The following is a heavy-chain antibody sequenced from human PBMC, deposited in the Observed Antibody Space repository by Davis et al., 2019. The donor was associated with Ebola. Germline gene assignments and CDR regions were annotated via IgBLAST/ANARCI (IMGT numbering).Heavy chain of an antibody. J-gene: IGHJ4*02. CDR1: GYTFTDYY. CDR3: AKKPGGVVVAATPAFDY. Sequence: AASVKVSCKASGYTFTDYYMHWVRQAPGQGLEWMGRNNPNSGGTNYAQKFQGRVTMTRDTSISTAYMALSRLRSDDTAVYYCAKKPGGVVVAATPAFDYWGQGTLVTVSS. D-gene: IGHD2-15*01. V-gene: IGHV1-2*06. CDR2: NNPNSGGT.